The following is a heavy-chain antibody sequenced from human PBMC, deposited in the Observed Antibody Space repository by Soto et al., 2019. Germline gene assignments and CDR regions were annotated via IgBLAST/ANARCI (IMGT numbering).Heavy chain of an antibody. J-gene: IGHJ6*02. Sequence: QVQLVQSGAEVKKPGASVKVSCKASGHTLSDNYIHWVRQAPGQGLEWMGWINPNTGATNYAHKFQGSVTTTWDTSISTDYMELSRLRSDATAVYYCARDRGSGSSYGMDVWGQGTTVTVSS. CDR1: GHTLSDNY. D-gene: IGHD3-10*01. CDR2: INPNTGAT. V-gene: IGHV1-2*04. CDR3: ARDRGSGSSYGMDV.